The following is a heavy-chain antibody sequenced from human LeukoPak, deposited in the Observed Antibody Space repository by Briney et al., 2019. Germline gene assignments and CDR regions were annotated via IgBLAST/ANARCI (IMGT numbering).Heavy chain of an antibody. CDR3: ATDSSGWRSYYYYGMDV. Sequence: SETLSLTCTVSGGSISSYYWSWIRQPPGKGLEWIGYIYYSGSTNCNPSLKSRVTISVDTSKNQFSLKLSSVTAADTAVYYCATDSSGWRSYYYYGMDVWGQGTTVTVSS. V-gene: IGHV4-59*08. CDR1: GGSISSYY. CDR2: IYYSGST. D-gene: IGHD6-19*01. J-gene: IGHJ6*02.